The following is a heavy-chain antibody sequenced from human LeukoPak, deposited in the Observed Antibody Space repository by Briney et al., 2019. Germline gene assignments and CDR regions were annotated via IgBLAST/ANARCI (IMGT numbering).Heavy chain of an antibody. J-gene: IGHJ3*01. CDR3: ARQAVARPFDL. CDR2: ISSSSAYI. CDR1: GFTFSDYY. V-gene: IGHV3-11*06. Sequence: GGSLRLSCAASGFTFSDYYMSWIRQAPGKGLEWVSSISSSSAYIFYSDSVKGRFTISRDNAQSSLYLQMNSLRAGDTAVYYCARQAVARPFDLWGQGTMVAVSS.